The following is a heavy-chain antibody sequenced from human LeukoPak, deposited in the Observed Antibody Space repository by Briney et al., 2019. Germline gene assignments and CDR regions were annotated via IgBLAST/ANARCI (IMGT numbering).Heavy chain of an antibody. CDR2: IMKDGSEK. D-gene: IGHD3-16*01. CDR1: GFIFDDYA. CDR3: ARVVLGIQSWFGP. J-gene: IGHJ5*02. V-gene: IGHV3-7*01. Sequence: GGSLRLSCAASGFIFDDYAMSWVRQAPGKGLEWVANIMKDGSEKYYVDSVEGRFTISRDNANKLLYLQMNSLRAEDTAVYYCARVVLGIQSWFGPWGQGTLVTVA.